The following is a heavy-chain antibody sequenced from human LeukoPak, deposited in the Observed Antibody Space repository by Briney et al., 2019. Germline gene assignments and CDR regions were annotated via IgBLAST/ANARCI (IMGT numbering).Heavy chain of an antibody. D-gene: IGHD5-24*01. Sequence: GASVEVSCKASEYIFTDYAINWVRQAPGQRLEWMGWINAGNGNTKYSQKFQGRVTITRDTSASTAYMEPSSLTSEDTAVYYCARGRWSATTATYYLDFWGQGTLVTVSS. J-gene: IGHJ4*02. CDR3: ARGRWSATTATYYLDF. CDR2: INAGNGNT. CDR1: EYIFTDYA. V-gene: IGHV1-3*01.